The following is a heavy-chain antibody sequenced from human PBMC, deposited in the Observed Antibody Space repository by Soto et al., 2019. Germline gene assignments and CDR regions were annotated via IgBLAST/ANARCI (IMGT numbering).Heavy chain of an antibody. CDR1: GYTFTSYY. Sequence: ASVKVSCKASGYTFTSYYMHWVRQAPGQGLEWMGIINPSGGSTSYAQKFQGRVTMTTDTSTSTAYMELRSLRSDDTAVYYCARDGDLWLGELLSWFDPWGQGTPVTVSS. CDR3: ARDGDLWLGELLSWFDP. CDR2: INPSGGST. D-gene: IGHD3-10*01. V-gene: IGHV1-46*01. J-gene: IGHJ5*02.